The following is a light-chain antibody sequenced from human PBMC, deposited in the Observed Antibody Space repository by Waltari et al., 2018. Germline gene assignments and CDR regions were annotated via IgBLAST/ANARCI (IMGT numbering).Light chain of an antibody. V-gene: IGLV2-23*01. J-gene: IGLJ3*02. CDR3: CSYAGSSIWV. CDR1: SSDVGSYNL. Sequence: QSALTQPASVSGSPGQSITISCTGTSSDVGSYNLVSWYQQHPGKAPKLMIYEDNKRPPGVSTRFSGSKSGNTASLTISGLQAEDEADYYCCSYAGSSIWVFGGGTKLTVL. CDR2: EDN.